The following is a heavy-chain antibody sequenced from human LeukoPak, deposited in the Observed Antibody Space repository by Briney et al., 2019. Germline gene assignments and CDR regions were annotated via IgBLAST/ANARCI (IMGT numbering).Heavy chain of an antibody. CDR3: AKVGIRISLIVVVFTTADDWYFDL. CDR2: ISGGGGST. V-gene: IGHV3-23*01. Sequence: GGSLRLSWAASGFTFSNYAMSWVRQAAGKGLGWVSCISGGGGSTYYADSVKGRLTISRDNSKNTLYLQMDSLRAEDTAVYYCAKVGIRISLIVVVFTTADDWYFDLWGRGTLVTVSS. CDR1: GFTFSNYA. J-gene: IGHJ2*01. D-gene: IGHD3-22*01.